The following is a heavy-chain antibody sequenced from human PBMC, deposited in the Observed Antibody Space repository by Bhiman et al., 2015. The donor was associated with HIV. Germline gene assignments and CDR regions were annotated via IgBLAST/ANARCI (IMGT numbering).Heavy chain of an antibody. V-gene: IGHV3-20*04. J-gene: IGHJ3*02. Sequence: EVQLVESGGGVLRPGGSLXLSCEGFGFIFDDYGLSWVRQAPGKGLEWVSSINWNGGSTGYADSVKGRCTISRDNGKNSLYLQMNSLRAEDTALYFCARRDSGSLSFDIWGQGTMVSVSS. CDR1: GFIFDDYG. CDR3: ARRDSGSLSFDI. CDR2: INWNGGST. D-gene: IGHD1-26*01.